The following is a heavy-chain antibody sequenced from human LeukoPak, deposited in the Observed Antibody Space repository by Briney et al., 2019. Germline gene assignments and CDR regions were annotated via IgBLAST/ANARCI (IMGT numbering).Heavy chain of an antibody. V-gene: IGHV4-59*01. CDR1: GGSISSYY. J-gene: IGHJ4*02. Sequence: SETLSLTCTVSGGSISSYYWSWIRQPPGKGLEWIGYIYYSGNTNYNPSLKSRVTISVDTSKNQFSLKLSSVTAADMAVYYCARVNYDSSGFAAYFDYWGQGTLVTVSS. CDR3: ARVNYDSSGFAAYFDY. D-gene: IGHD3-22*01. CDR2: IYYSGNT.